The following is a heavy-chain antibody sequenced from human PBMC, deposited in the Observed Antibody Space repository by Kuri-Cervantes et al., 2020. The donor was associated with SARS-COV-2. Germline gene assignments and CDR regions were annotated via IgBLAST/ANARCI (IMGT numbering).Heavy chain of an antibody. D-gene: IGHD3-16*01. CDR2: ISWNSGSI. V-gene: IGHV3-9*01. CDR3: AKDRGHTFGGVYH. CDR1: GFTFDDYA. Sequence: SLKIPCPASGFTFDDYAMHWVRQAPGKGLEWVSGISWNSGSIGYADSVKGRFTISRDNAKNSLYLQMNSLRAEDTALYYCAKDRGHTFGGVYHWGQGTLVTVSS. J-gene: IGHJ5*02.